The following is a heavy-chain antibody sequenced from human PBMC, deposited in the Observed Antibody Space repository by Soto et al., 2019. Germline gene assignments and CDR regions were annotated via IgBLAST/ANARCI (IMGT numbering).Heavy chain of an antibody. CDR1: GGSISSYY. CDR3: ARSGMIRGPLLFEH. D-gene: IGHD3-10*01. V-gene: IGHV4-4*08. CDR2: ISSSGTT. J-gene: IGHJ4*02. Sequence: SETLSLTCTVSGGSISSYYWSWIRQPPGKGLEWIGYISSSGTTNYNPSLKSHFTIFVDTSKNQFSLTLNSVTAADTAVFYCARSGMIRGPLLFEHWGPGRLVTVSS.